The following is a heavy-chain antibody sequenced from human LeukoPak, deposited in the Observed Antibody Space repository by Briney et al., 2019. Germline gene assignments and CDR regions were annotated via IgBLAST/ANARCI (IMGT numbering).Heavy chain of an antibody. CDR1: GYTFTGYY. J-gene: IGHJ5*02. V-gene: IGHV1-2*02. CDR2: INPSSGGT. D-gene: IGHD2-2*02. Sequence: ASVKVSCKASGYTFTGYYMHWVRQAPGQGLEWMGWINPSSGGTNYAQKFQGRVTMTRDTSISTAYMELSRLRSDDTAVYYCARGCLSTSCYKRWFDPWGQGTLVTVSS. CDR3: ARGCLSTSCYKRWFDP.